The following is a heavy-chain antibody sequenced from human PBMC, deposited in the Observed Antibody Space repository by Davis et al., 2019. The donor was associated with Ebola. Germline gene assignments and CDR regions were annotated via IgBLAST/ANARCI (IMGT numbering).Heavy chain of an antibody. J-gene: IGHJ4*02. V-gene: IGHV3-73*01. CDR3: TSTTAPSLDY. CDR2: IRSKANSYAT. D-gene: IGHD4-11*01. CDR1: GFTFSGSA. Sequence: GGSLRLSCAASGFTFSGSAMHWVRQASGKGLEWVGRIRSKANSYATAYAASVKGRFTISRDDSKNTAYLQVNSLKTEDTAVYYCTSTTAPSLDYWGQGTLVTVSS.